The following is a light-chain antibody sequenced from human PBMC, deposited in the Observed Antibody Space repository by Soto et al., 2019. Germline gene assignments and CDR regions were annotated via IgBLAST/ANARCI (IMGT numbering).Light chain of an antibody. J-gene: IGKJ1*01. CDR2: KAF. CDR3: QQYNSFPT. CDR1: QSISSR. V-gene: IGKV1-5*03. Sequence: DIQMTQSPSTLAASVGDRVTITCRASQSISSRLAWYQQKPGKAPKLRIYKAFSLESGVPSRFSGRGGGTEFTLAISSLQPDGFATYFCQQYNSFPTFGQGTMVEIK.